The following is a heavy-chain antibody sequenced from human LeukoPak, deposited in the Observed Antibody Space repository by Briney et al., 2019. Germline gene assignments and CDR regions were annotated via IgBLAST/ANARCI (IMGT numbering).Heavy chain of an antibody. V-gene: IGHV3-21*01. J-gene: IGHJ6*04. Sequence: GGSLRLSCAASGFTFSSYSMNWVRQAPGKGLEWVLSISSSSSYIYYADSVKGRFTISRDNAKNSLYLQMNSLRAEDTAVYYCAELGITMIGGVWGKGTTVTISS. CDR2: ISSSSSYI. CDR1: GFTFSSYS. CDR3: AELGITMIGGV. D-gene: IGHD3-10*02.